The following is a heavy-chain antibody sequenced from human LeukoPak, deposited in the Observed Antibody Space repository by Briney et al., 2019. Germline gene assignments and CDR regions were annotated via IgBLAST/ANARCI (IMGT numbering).Heavy chain of an antibody. CDR3: ATGRSCPTGYLPDY. D-gene: IGHD6-25*01. V-gene: IGHV3-11*04. CDR1: GFTFNDYY. CDR2: ISSSGSSM. J-gene: IGHJ4*02. Sequence: GGSLRLSCAASGFTFNDYYMSWIRQAPGKGLECVSYISSSGSSMYYADSVKGRFTISRDNAKNPLYLQMNSLGAEDTAVYYCATGRSCPTGYLPDYWGRGTLVTASS.